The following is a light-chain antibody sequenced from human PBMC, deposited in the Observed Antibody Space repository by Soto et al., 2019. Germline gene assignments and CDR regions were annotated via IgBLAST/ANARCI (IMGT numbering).Light chain of an antibody. J-gene: IGKJ1*01. Sequence: EIVLTQSPGSLSLSPGERATLSCRASQSVDSSFFAWYQQKPGQAPRLLIYGASNRDTCIPDRFSGRGSGTDFNLTITGLEPEYFAVYYCQQYVSSVTFGQGTKVEMK. CDR3: QQYVSSVT. CDR1: QSVDSSF. CDR2: GAS. V-gene: IGKV3-20*01.